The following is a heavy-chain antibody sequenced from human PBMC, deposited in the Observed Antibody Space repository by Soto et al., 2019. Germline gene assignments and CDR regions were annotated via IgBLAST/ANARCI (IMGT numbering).Heavy chain of an antibody. CDR2: TSYPGNT. V-gene: IGHV4-59*03. J-gene: IGHJ5*02. CDR1: RGALTTYH. Sequence: SPTLPLPGVPARGALTTYHWRGIRQFPGKGLAWIAYTSYPGNTNYNPSLTSRCTLSMDTSKNQFSLKLTSMTAADTALYSCAGAVPAGFTHSFDPWGQWTRGTVSS. D-gene: IGHD2-21*02. CDR3: AGAVPAGFTHSFDP.